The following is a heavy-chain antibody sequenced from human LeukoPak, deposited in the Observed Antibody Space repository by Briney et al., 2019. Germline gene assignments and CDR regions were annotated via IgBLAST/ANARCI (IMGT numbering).Heavy chain of an antibody. Sequence: GGSLRLSCAASGFTFNTYTMNWVRQAPGRGLGWVASINQHGSQIHYVDSVKGRFTISRDNAKNSLYLEMSSLRAEDTAEYYCARLFGEVTIYDYWGQGTLVTVSS. D-gene: IGHD3-10*01. CDR3: ARLFGEVTIYDY. V-gene: IGHV3-7*01. CDR2: INQHGSQI. J-gene: IGHJ4*02. CDR1: GFTFNTYT.